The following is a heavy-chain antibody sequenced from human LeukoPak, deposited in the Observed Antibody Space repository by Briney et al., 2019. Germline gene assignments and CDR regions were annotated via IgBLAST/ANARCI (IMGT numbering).Heavy chain of an antibody. CDR2: IIPILGIT. CDR1: GGTFSSYA. D-gene: IGHD5-18*01. V-gene: IGHV1-69*04. CDR3: ARVGEDTAMVLDY. J-gene: IGHJ4*02. Sequence: SVKVSCKASGGTFSSYAISWVRQAPGQGLEWMGRIIPILGITNYAQKFQGRVTITADKSTRTAYMELSSLRSEDTAVYYCARVGEDTAMVLDYWGQGSLVTVSS.